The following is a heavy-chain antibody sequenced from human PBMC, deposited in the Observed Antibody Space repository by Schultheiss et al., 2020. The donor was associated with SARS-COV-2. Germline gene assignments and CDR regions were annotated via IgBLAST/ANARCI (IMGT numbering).Heavy chain of an antibody. CDR1: GGSISSSSYY. D-gene: IGHD6-13*01. J-gene: IGHJ6*02. CDR3: ARDRAHANPAAGLYYYYGMDV. Sequence: SQTLSLTCTVSGGSISSSSYYWGWIRQPPGKGLEWIGRIYTSESTNYNPSLKSRVTMSVDTSKNQFSLQLNSVTPEDTAVYYCARDRAHANPAAGLYYYYGMDVWGQGTTVTVSS. V-gene: IGHV4-61*02. CDR2: IYTSEST.